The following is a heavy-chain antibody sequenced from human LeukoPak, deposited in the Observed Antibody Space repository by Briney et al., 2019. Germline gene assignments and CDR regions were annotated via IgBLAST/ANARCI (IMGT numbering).Heavy chain of an antibody. CDR1: RLTFSSYN. D-gene: IGHD3-3*01. CDR2: TSSSSSYI. V-gene: IGHV3-21*01. Sequence: GGSLRLSCAASRLTFSSYNMDWVRQAPGRGLEWVSSTSSSSSYIYYADSVKGRFTISRDNAKNSLYLQMNSLRAEDTAVYYWSNYSGFWRGYNRWGQGTLVTVSS. J-gene: IGHJ4*02. CDR3: SNYSGFWRGYNR.